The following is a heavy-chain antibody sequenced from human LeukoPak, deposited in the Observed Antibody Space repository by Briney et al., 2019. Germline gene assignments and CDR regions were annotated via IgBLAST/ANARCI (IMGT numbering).Heavy chain of an antibody. CDR2: INPSGGST. CDR3: ARVASGSSWFVYYFDY. D-gene: IGHD6-13*01. Sequence: ASVKVSCKASGYTFTSYYMHWVRQAPGQGLEWMGIINPSGGSTSYAQKFQGKVTVTRDTSTSTVYMELSSLRSEDTAVYYCARVASGSSWFVYYFDYWGQGTLVTVSS. J-gene: IGHJ4*02. V-gene: IGHV1-46*01. CDR1: GYTFTSYY.